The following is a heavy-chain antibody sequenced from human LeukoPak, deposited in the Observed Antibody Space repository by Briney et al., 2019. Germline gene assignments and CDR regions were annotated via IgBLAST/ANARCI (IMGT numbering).Heavy chain of an antibody. Sequence: GESLKISCKGSGYSFTSYWIGWVRQMPGKGLEWMGIIYPGDSDTRYSPSFQGQVTISADKSISTAYLQWSSLKASDTAMYYCARPYSGGSYLRDAFVIWGQGTMVTVSS. J-gene: IGHJ3*02. V-gene: IGHV5-51*01. D-gene: IGHD1-26*01. CDR3: ARPYSGGSYLRDAFVI. CDR1: GYSFTSYW. CDR2: IYPGDSDT.